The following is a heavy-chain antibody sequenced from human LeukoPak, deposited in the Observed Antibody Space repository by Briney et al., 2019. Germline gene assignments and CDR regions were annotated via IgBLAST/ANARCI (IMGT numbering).Heavy chain of an antibody. Sequence: GGSLRLSCAASGFTFSSYSMNWVRQAPGKGLEWVSSISSSSSYIYYADSVKGRFTISRDNAKNSLYLQMNSLRAEDTAVYYCARAHYDFCSGYHLYYFDYWGQGTLVTVSS. CDR2: ISSSSSYI. CDR1: GFTFSSYS. V-gene: IGHV3-21*01. CDR3: ARAHYDFCSGYHLYYFDY. D-gene: IGHD3-3*01. J-gene: IGHJ4*02.